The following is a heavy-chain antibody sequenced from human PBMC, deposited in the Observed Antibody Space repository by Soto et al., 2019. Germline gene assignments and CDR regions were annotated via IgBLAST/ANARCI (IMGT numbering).Heavy chain of an antibody. CDR1: GYSFITYG. CDR3: ARGLGGGWYHFDY. Sequence: ASVKVSCKASGYSFITYGIGWVRQAPGQGLEWMGWITVNSGNTNYPQKFQGRVTMTTDTSTSTAYMELRSLTSDDTAVYYCARGLGGGWYHFDYWGQGTLVTVSS. V-gene: IGHV1-18*01. J-gene: IGHJ4*02. CDR2: ITVNSGNT. D-gene: IGHD6-19*01.